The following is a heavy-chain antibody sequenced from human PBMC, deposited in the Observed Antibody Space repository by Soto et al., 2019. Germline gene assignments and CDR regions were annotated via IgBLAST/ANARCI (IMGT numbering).Heavy chain of an antibody. CDR1: GYTLTELS. CDR2: FDPEDGET. CDR3: ATDTVTYFWRGYYENYYYYGMDV. D-gene: IGHD3-3*01. J-gene: IGHJ6*02. V-gene: IGHV1-24*01. Sequence: ASVKVSCKVSGYTLTELSMHWVRQAPGKGLEWMGGFDPEDGETIYAQKFQGRVTMTEDTSTDTDYMELSSLRSDDTVVYYCATDTVTYFWRGYYENYYYYGMDVWGQGTTVTVS.